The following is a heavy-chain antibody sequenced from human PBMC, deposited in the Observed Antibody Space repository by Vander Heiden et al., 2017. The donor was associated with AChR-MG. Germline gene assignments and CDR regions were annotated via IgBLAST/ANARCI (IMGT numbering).Heavy chain of an antibody. CDR2: ISSSGGDT. Sequence: EVQLLESGGGLVQPGGSLRLSCAASGCSFSSYAMSWVRQAPGKGLEWVSGISSSGGDTPYADSVKGRFTISRDNSKNTLYLQMNSLRAEDTAVYYCAKKNPGVAPFDYWGQGTLVTVSS. D-gene: IGHD3-3*01. J-gene: IGHJ4*02. CDR3: AKKNPGVAPFDY. CDR1: GCSFSSYA. V-gene: IGHV3-23*01.